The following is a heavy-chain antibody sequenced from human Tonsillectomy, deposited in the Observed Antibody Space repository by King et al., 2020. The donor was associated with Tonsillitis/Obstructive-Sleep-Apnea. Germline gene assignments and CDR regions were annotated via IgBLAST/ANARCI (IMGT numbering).Heavy chain of an antibody. D-gene: IGHD3-22*01. CDR1: GLTFTNYG. CDR2: ISYDGSIK. CDR3: AKDQYYYDSSGFADYMDV. V-gene: IGHV3-30*18. J-gene: IGHJ6*03. Sequence: VQLVESGGGVVQPGRSLRLSCAASGLTFTNYGMHWVRQAPGKGLEGSAFISYDGSIKYYADSVKGRFTFSRDNSKNTLYLQMNSLRVEDTAVYYCAKDQYYYDSSGFADYMDVWGKGTAVTVSS.